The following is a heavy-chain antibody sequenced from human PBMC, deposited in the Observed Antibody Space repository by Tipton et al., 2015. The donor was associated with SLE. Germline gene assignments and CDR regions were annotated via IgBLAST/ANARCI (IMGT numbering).Heavy chain of an antibody. CDR2: INNDGSRT. D-gene: IGHD3-3*01. J-gene: IGHJ4*02. V-gene: IGHV3-74*01. Sequence: SLRLSCAASGFTFSSYWMHWVRQAPGKGLVWVARINNDGSRTDYEDSVNGRFTISRDNSKNTVYLQIDSLRAEDTALYFCARDRDDFWSGYYVSYWGQGTLVTVSS. CDR1: GFTFSSYW. CDR3: ARDRDDFWSGYYVSY.